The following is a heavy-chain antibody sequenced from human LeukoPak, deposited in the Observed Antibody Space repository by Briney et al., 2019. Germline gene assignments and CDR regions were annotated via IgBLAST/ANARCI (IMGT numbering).Heavy chain of an antibody. CDR2: INHSGST. Sequence: SETLSLTCAVYGGSFSGYYWSWIRQPPGKGLEWIGEINHSGSTNYNPSLKSRVTISVDTSKNQFSLNLSSVTAADTAVYYCARGRHTYYYGSGSYYKGGDYWGQGTLVTVSS. J-gene: IGHJ4*02. CDR1: GGSFSGYY. CDR3: ARGRHTYYYGSGSYYKGGDY. D-gene: IGHD3-10*01. V-gene: IGHV4-34*01.